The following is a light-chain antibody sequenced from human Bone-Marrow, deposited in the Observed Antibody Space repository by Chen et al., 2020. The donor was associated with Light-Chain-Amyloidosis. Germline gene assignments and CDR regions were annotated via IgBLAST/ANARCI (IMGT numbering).Light chain of an antibody. V-gene: IGKV2-30*01. CDR2: KVS. CDR1: QSLVFSDGNTY. CDR3: MQGTHWPPT. Sequence: EAVMTQSPLSLPVTLGQPASISCRSSQSLVFSDGNTYLSWFQQRPGQSPRRLIYKVSNRDSGVPERFSGGGSGTDFTPKISRVEAEDVGVYYCMQGTHWPPTFGQGTKVEIK. J-gene: IGKJ1*01.